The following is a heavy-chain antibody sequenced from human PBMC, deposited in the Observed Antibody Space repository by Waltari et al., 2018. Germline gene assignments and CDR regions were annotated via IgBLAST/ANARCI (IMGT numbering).Heavy chain of an antibody. CDR2: LRNTGAT. D-gene: IGHD3-22*01. J-gene: IGHJ4*02. V-gene: IGHV4-59*08. CDR1: GDFPSNDH. CDR3: ARLPTKYYDSPGWGFFDQ. Sequence: HVQLQESGPGLVKPSETLSLTCTVSGDFPSNDHWTWIRQAPGKGLEWIAYLRNTGATKCTPSLERRVTISTVTSKKQFSLRLTSVTAADTAVYYCARLPTKYYDSPGWGFFDQWGQGILVTVSS.